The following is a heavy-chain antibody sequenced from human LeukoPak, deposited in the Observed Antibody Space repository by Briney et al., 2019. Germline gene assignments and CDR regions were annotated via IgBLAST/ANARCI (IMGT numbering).Heavy chain of an antibody. D-gene: IGHD1-26*01. CDR3: AKVEDSGSLDY. Sequence: GESLRLSCAASGLTFSSYAMSWVRQAPGKGLEWVSAISGSGGSTYYADSVKGRFTISRDNSKNTLYLQMNSLRAEDTAVYYCAKVEDSGSLDYWGQGTLVTVSS. J-gene: IGHJ4*02. CDR2: ISGSGGST. V-gene: IGHV3-23*01. CDR1: GLTFSSYA.